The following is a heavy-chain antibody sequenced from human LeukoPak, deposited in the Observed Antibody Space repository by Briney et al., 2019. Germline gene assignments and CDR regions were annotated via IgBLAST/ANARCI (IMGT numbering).Heavy chain of an antibody. Sequence: ASVKVSCKVSGYTLTELSMHWVRQAPGKGLEWMGGFDPEDGETIYAQKFQGGVTMTEDTSTDTAYMELSSLRSEDTAVYYCATDPSHSGSYSNWGQGTLVTVSS. CDR2: FDPEDGET. V-gene: IGHV1-24*01. J-gene: IGHJ4*02. CDR3: ATDPSHSGSYSN. CDR1: GYTLTELS. D-gene: IGHD1-26*01.